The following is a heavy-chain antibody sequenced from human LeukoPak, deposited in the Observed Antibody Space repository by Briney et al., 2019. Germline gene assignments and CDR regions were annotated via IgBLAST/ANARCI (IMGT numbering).Heavy chain of an antibody. CDR3: ARVSSSWYQDWYFDL. CDR2: IYHSGNT. Sequence: SETLSLTCAVSGGSISSTNWWSWVRQPPGKGLEWIGEIYHSGNTNYNASLKSRLTISIDKSKNQFSLKLSSVTAADTAVYYCARVSSSWYQDWYFDLWGRGTLVTVSS. J-gene: IGHJ2*01. CDR1: GGSISSTNW. D-gene: IGHD6-13*01. V-gene: IGHV4-4*02.